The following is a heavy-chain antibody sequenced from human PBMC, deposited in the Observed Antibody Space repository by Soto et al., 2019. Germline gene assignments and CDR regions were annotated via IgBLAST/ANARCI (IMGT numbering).Heavy chain of an antibody. Sequence: PGESLKISCKSSGYSFSSYWIAWVRLMPGKGLEWMGSIYPDDSDTKYSPSFQGQVTISADKSISAAYLQWSSLMASDTAIYYCARNSLTGYYNYYYSMDVWGQGTTVTVSS. CDR1: GYSFSSYW. V-gene: IGHV5-51*01. CDR2: IYPDDSDT. CDR3: ARNSLTGYYNYYYSMDV. J-gene: IGHJ6*02. D-gene: IGHD3-9*01.